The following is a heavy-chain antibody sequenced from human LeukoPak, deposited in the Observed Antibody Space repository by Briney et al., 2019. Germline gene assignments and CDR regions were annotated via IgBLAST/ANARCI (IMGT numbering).Heavy chain of an antibody. J-gene: IGHJ4*02. CDR1: GGTFSSYA. CDR2: ISAYNGNT. V-gene: IGHV1-18*01. Sequence: ASVKVSCKASGGTFSSYAISWVRQAPGQGLEWMGWISAYNGNTNYTQKLQGRVTMTTDTSTSTAYMELRSLRSDDTAVYYCARCSSTSCSPRVWGQGTLVTVSS. CDR3: ARCSSTSCSPRV. D-gene: IGHD2-2*01.